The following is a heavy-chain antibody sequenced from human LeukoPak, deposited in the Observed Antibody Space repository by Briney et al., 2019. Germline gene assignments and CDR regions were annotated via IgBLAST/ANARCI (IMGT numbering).Heavy chain of an antibody. CDR1: GGSISSYY. CDR2: IDYRGST. V-gene: IGHV4-59*01. J-gene: IGHJ5*02. D-gene: IGHD2-2*01. CDR3: ASPHLYCSSTSCYEGWFDP. Sequence: SETLSLTCTVSGGSISSYYWSWIRQPPGKGLEWIGYIDYRGSTSYNPSLKSRVTISVDTSRNHFSLKLTSVTAADTAVYYCASPHLYCSSTSCYEGWFDPWGQGTLVTVSS.